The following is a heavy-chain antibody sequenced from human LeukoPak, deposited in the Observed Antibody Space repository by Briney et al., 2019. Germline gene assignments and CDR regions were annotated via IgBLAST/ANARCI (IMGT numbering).Heavy chain of an antibody. CDR1: GGSIRSYY. CDR2: IYYSGST. D-gene: IGHD5-18*01. V-gene: IGHV4-59*01. J-gene: IGHJ4*02. CDR3: ARDLDTALGD. Sequence: SETLSLTCTVSGGSIRSYYWSWIRQPPGKGLEWIGYIYYSGSTNYNPSLKSRVTISIDTSKNQFSLKLSSVTAADTAVYYCARDLDTALGDWGQGTLVTVSS.